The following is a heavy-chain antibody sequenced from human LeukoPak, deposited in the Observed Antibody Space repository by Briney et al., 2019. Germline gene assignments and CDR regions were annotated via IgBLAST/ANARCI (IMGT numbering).Heavy chain of an antibody. CDR1: GYTLTELP. D-gene: IGHD6-19*01. CDR3: AGWYSSGWYARGPFEA. J-gene: IGHJ5*02. Sequence: ASVKVSCKVSGYTLTELPMHWVRQAPGKGLEWMGGFDPEDGETIYAQKFQGRVTMTEDTSTDTAYMELSSLRSEDTAVYYCAGWYSSGWYARGPFEAWGQGTLVTVSS. V-gene: IGHV1-24*01. CDR2: FDPEDGET.